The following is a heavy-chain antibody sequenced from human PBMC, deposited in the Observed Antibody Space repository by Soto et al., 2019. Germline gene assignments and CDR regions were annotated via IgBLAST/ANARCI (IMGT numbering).Heavy chain of an antibody. Sequence: QVQLVESGGGVVQPGRSLRLSCAASGFTFSSYAMHWVRQAPGKGLEWVAVISYDGSNKYYADSVKGRFTISRDNSKNTLYLQMNSLRAEDTAVYYCARASIAAPLSWGQGTLVTVSS. CDR2: ISYDGSNK. CDR3: ARASIAAPLS. J-gene: IGHJ4*02. V-gene: IGHV3-30-3*01. CDR1: GFTFSSYA. D-gene: IGHD6-6*01.